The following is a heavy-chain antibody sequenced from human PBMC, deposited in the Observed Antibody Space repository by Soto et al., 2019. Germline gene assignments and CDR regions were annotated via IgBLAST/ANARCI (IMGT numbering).Heavy chain of an antibody. Sequence: RSLRISCAASGIKVNRNGRHWVRQAPGKGLEWVAVIWHDGSKEYYSDSVKGRFTISRDNSKNTLYLQMNSVRAEDTAVYYCARDRSAGNYFYYGMDVWGQGTTVTVSS. CDR1: GIKVNRNG. J-gene: IGHJ6*02. CDR3: ARDRSAGNYFYYGMDV. CDR2: IWHDGSKE. D-gene: IGHD1-1*01. V-gene: IGHV3-33*01.